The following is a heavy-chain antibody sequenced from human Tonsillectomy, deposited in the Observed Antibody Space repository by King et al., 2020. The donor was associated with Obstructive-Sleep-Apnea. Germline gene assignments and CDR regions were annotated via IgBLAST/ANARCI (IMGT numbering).Heavy chain of an antibody. CDR2: SHYSGGT. CDR1: GGSISSSSYY. Sequence: LQLQESGPGLVKPSETLSLTCTVSGGSISSSSYYWGWIRQPPGKGLGWIGSSHYSGGTYSNPSLKSRVTISVDNSNNQYSLKLTSVTAADTAVYYCARDIGYSYGIDYWGQGTLVTVSA. D-gene: IGHD5-18*01. V-gene: IGHV4-39*07. J-gene: IGHJ4*02. CDR3: ARDIGYSYGIDY.